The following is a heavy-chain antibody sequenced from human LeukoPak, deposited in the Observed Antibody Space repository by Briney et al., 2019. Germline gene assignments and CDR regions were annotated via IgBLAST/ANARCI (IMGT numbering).Heavy chain of an antibody. D-gene: IGHD5-12*01. CDR1: GFTFSSYG. Sequence: PGRSLRLSCAASGFTFSSYGMHWVRQAPGKGLEWVAVISYDGSNKYYADSVKGRFTISRDNSKNTLYLQMNSLRAEDTAVYYCARKKDSGYRGPDAFDIWGQGTMVTVSS. J-gene: IGHJ3*02. CDR2: ISYDGSNK. V-gene: IGHV3-30*03. CDR3: ARKKDSGYRGPDAFDI.